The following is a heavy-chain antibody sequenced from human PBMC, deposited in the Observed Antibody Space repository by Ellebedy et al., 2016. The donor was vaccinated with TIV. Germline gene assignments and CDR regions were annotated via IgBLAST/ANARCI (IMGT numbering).Heavy chain of an antibody. Sequence: GESLKISCAASGFPFSSYAISWVRQAPGKGLEWVSVISASGGTTYYADSVKGRFTISRDNSKNTLYLQMNSLRADDTDAYYCAKAPSAAMGPIDYWGQGTLLTVSS. J-gene: IGHJ4*02. V-gene: IGHV3-23*01. CDR3: AKAPSAAMGPIDY. CDR2: ISASGGTT. D-gene: IGHD5-18*01. CDR1: GFPFSSYA.